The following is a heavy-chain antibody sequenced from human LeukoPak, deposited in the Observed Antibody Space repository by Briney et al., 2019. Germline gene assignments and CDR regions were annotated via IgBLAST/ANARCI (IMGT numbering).Heavy chain of an antibody. CDR3: ARRGMYESGHFDY. D-gene: IGHD3-16*01. J-gene: IGHJ4*02. Sequence: SVKVSCKASGGTFSSYAISWVRQAPGQGLEWMGGIIPIFGTANYAQKFQGRVTITTDESTSTAYMELSSLRSEDTAVYYCARRGMYESGHFDYWGQGTLVTVSS. CDR2: IIPIFGTA. CDR1: GGTFSSYA. V-gene: IGHV1-69*05.